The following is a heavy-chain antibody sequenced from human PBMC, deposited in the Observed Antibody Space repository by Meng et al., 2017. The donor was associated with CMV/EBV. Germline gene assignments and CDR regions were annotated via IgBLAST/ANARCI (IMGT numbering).Heavy chain of an antibody. CDR3: ARDSAVGATNFDY. J-gene: IGHJ4*02. V-gene: IGHV1-18*04. Sequence: QSVQSEVEGTKPGASVRFFCKSSGYTFTSYSISWVRQAPGQRLEWMGWISAYNGNTNYAQKLQDRVTMTTYTSTSTAYMELRSLRSDDTAVYYCARDSAVGATNFDYWGQGTLVTVSS. CDR1: GYTFTSYS. D-gene: IGHD1-26*01. CDR2: ISAYNGNT.